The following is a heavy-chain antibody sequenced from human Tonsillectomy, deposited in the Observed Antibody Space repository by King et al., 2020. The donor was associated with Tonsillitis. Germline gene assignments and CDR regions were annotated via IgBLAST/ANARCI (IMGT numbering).Heavy chain of an antibody. J-gene: IGHJ4*02. Sequence: HVQLVESGGGVVQPGRSLRLSCAASGFTFSGYDMYWVRQAPGKGLEWVAVISFDGSYKYYADSVTGRFTISRDNSKNTLYLQMNSLRAEDTAVYYCARDRDGYIFDYWGQGTLVTVSS. CDR3: ARDRDGYIFDY. D-gene: IGHD5-24*01. CDR2: ISFDGSYK. CDR1: GFTFSGYD. V-gene: IGHV3-33*05.